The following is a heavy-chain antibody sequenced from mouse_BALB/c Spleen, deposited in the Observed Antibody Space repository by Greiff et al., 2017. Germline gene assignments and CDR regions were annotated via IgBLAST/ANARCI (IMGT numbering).Heavy chain of an antibody. J-gene: IGHJ1*01. CDR2: ISSGSSTI. V-gene: IGHV5-17*02. CDR1: GFTFSSFG. Sequence: DVMLVESGGGLVQPGGSRKLSCAASGFTFSSFGMHWVRQAPEKGLEWVAYISSGSSTIYYADTVKGRFTISRDNPKNTLFLQMTSLRSEDTAMYYCARENRWYFDVWGAGTTVTVSS. CDR3: ARENRWYFDV. D-gene: IGHD2-14*01.